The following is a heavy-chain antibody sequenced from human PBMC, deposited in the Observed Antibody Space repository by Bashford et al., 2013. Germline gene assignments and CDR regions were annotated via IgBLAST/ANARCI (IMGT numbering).Heavy chain of an antibody. V-gene: IGHV4-61*01. J-gene: IGHJ6*03. CDR1: GDSVSTNYFY. CDR2: IFFTGTT. CDR3: AKGVQFRVVTAPYGPVVPGPTYFYMDV. D-gene: IGHD4-23*01. Sequence: SSETLSLTCVVSGDSVSTNYFYWSWVRKPPGKALEWIGHIFFTGTTKYNPSLKSRVTMSVDTSKNEFSLKLRSVTAADTAVYYCAKGVQFRVVTAPYGPVVPGPTYFYMDVVGHEGPRSPSP.